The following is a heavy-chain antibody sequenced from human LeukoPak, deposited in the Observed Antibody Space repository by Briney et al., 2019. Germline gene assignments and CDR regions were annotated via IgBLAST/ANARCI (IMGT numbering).Heavy chain of an antibody. CDR3: AKSPYSGSYYGYYFDY. Sequence: GGSLRLSCAASGFTFDDYALHWVRQAPGKGLEWVSGISWNSGSIGYADSVKGRFTISRDNAKNSLYPQMNSLRAEDTALYYCAKSPYSGSYYGYYFDYWGQGTLVTVSS. CDR1: GFTFDDYA. J-gene: IGHJ4*02. V-gene: IGHV3-9*01. D-gene: IGHD1-26*01. CDR2: ISWNSGSI.